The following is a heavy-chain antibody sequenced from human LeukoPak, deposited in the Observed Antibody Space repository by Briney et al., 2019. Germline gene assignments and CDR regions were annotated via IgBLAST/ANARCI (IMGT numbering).Heavy chain of an antibody. Sequence: GGSLRLSCAASGFTFSSYSMNWVRQAPGKGLEWVSSISSSSSCIYYADSVKGRFTISRDNAKNSLYLQMNSLRAEDTAVYYCARARVGATRPTCFDYWGQGTLVTVSS. J-gene: IGHJ4*02. V-gene: IGHV3-21*01. CDR3: ARARVGATRPTCFDY. CDR1: GFTFSSYS. CDR2: ISSSSSCI. D-gene: IGHD1-26*01.